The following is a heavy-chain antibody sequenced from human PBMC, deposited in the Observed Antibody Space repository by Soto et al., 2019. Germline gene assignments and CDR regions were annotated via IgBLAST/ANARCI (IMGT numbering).Heavy chain of an antibody. V-gene: IGHV3-23*01. J-gene: IGHJ6*02. CDR2: ISGSGGST. Sequence: LRLSCAASGFTFSSYAMSWVRQAPGKGLEWVSAISGSGGSTYYADSVKGRFTISRDNSKNTLYLQMNSLRAEDTAVYYCAKSSGSLYYYYYYGMDVWGQGATVTVS. CDR1: GFTFSSYA. D-gene: IGHD3-16*01. CDR3: AKSSGSLYYYYYYGMDV.